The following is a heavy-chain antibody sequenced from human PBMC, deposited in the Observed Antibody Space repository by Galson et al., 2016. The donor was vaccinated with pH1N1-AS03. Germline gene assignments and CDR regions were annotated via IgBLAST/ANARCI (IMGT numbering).Heavy chain of an antibody. CDR3: AREKSKVGADYYGMDV. V-gene: IGHV3-30-3*01. CDR2: IAYDGGDK. J-gene: IGHJ6*02. D-gene: IGHD1-26*01. Sequence: SLRLSCAASGFTFSTHTMHWVRQAPGKGLEWVAAIAYDGGDKFYADSVKGRFTISRDNSKNTLYLQVNSLRAEDTAVYYCAREKSKVGADYYGMDVWGQGTTVTVSS. CDR1: GFTFSTHT.